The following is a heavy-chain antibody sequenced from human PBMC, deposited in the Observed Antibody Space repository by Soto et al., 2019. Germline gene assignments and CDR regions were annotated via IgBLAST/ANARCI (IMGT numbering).Heavy chain of an antibody. J-gene: IGHJ6*02. CDR2: IYYSGST. CDR1: GGSISSSSYY. Sequence: SETLSLTCTVSGGSISSSSYYWGWIRQPPGKGLEWIGSIYYSGSTYYNPSLKSRVTISVDTSKNQFSLKLSSVTAADTAVYYCARRDSYYYYYGMDVWGQGTTVTVSS. CDR3: ARRDSYYYYYGMDV. D-gene: IGHD2-21*02. V-gene: IGHV4-39*01.